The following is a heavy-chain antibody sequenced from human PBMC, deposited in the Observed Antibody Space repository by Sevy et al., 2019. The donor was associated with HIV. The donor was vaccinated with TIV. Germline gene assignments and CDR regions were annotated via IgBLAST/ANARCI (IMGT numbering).Heavy chain of an antibody. Sequence: ASVKVSCKASGGTFSSYAISWVRQAPGQGLEWMGGIIPIFGTANYAHKFQGRVTITADESTSTAYMELSSLRSEDTAVYYCARWEYCSSTSCPEDGAFDIWGQGTMVTVSS. V-gene: IGHV1-69*13. CDR2: IIPIFGTA. CDR3: ARWEYCSSTSCPEDGAFDI. D-gene: IGHD2-2*01. J-gene: IGHJ3*02. CDR1: GGTFSSYA.